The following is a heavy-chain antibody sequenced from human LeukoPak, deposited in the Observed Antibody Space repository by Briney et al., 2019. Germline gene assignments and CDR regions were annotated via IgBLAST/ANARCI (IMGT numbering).Heavy chain of an antibody. CDR1: GFTFSSSA. V-gene: IGHV3-23*01. D-gene: IGHD2-15*01. Sequence: GGSLRLSCAASGFTFSSSAMSWVRQAPGKGLEWVSAISGSSGSTYYADSVKGRFTVSRDNSKNTLYLQMNSLRAEDTAVFYCAKECSGGSCYSNSQYYYYGMDVWGQGTTVTVSS. CDR2: ISGSSGST. J-gene: IGHJ6*02. CDR3: AKECSGGSCYSNSQYYYYGMDV.